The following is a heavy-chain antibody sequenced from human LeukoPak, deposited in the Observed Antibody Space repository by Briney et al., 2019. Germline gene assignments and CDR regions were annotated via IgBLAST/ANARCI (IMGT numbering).Heavy chain of an antibody. Sequence: PSETLSLTCTVSGGSINSYYWSWIRQPPGKGLEWIGDIDYSGSTNYNPSLKSRVTISVDTSKNQFSLRLISVTAAATAVYYCARETHYTTSFGYYYYYLNLWGKGAMVTVS. V-gene: IGHV4-59*12. J-gene: IGHJ6*03. CDR3: ARETHYTTSFGYYYYYLNL. CDR2: IDYSGST. D-gene: IGHD3-16*01. CDR1: GGSINSYY.